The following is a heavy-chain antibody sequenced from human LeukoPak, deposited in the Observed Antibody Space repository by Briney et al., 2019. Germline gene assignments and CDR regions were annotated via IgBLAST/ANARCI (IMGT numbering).Heavy chain of an antibody. Sequence: EGSLRLSCAASGFTFSSYAMHWVRQAPGKGLEYVSAISSNGGSTYYANSVKGRFTISRDNSKNTLYLQMGSLRAEDMAVYYCARGVTIFGVVTALNYWGQGTLVTVSS. CDR3: ARGVTIFGVVTALNY. CDR1: GFTFSSYA. J-gene: IGHJ4*02. CDR2: ISSNGGST. D-gene: IGHD3-3*01. V-gene: IGHV3-64*01.